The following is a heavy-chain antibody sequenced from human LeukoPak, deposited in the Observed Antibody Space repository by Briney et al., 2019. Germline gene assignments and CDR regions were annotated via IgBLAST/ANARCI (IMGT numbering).Heavy chain of an antibody. CDR3: ARAPLRSGSFDY. CDR1: GYTLTELS. Sequence: ASVKFSCKVSGYTLTELSMHWVRQAPGKGLEWMGWMNPNSGNTGYAQKFQGRVTITRNTSISTAYMELSSLRSEDAAVYYCARAPLRSGSFDYWGQGTLVTVSS. CDR2: MNPNSGNT. V-gene: IGHV1-8*03. J-gene: IGHJ4*02. D-gene: IGHD3-3*01.